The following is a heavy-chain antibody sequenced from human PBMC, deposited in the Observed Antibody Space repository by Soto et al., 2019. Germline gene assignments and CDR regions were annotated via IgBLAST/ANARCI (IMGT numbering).Heavy chain of an antibody. CDR2: MNPNSGDT. V-gene: IGHV1-8*01. D-gene: IGHD3-10*01. CDR3: ARGELLWFGELLR. Sequence: QVQLVQSGAEVKKPGASVKGSCKASGYTFTSYEINWVRQATGQGLEWMGWMNPNSGDTGYAQKFQGRVTMTRNTSISTAYMELSSLRSEDTAVYYCARGELLWFGELLRWGQGTLVTVSS. CDR1: GYTFTSYE. J-gene: IGHJ4*02.